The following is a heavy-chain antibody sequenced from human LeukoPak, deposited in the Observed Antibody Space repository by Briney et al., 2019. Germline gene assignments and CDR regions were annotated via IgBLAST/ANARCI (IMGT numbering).Heavy chain of an antibody. V-gene: IGHV3-23*01. Sequence: PGASLRLSCAASGFTFSSYAMSWVRQAPGKGLEWVSAISGSGGSTYYADSVKGRFTISRDNSKNTLYLQMNSLRAEDTAVYYCAKVKSRSIAARGGYFGYWGQGTLVTVSS. CDR2: ISGSGGST. CDR3: AKVKSRSIAARGGYFGY. D-gene: IGHD6-6*01. J-gene: IGHJ4*02. CDR1: GFTFSSYA.